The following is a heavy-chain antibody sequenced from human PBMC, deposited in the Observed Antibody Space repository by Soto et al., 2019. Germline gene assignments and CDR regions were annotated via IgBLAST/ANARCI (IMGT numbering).Heavy chain of an antibody. V-gene: IGHV2-5*02. CDR2: IYWDDDK. D-gene: IGHD3-3*01. J-gene: IGHJ4*02. CDR1: GFSLSTSGVG. Sequence: QITLKESGPTLVKPTQTLTLTCTFSGFSLSTSGVGVGWIRQPPGKALEWLALIYWDDDKRYSPSLKSRLTITKDTSKNQVVLTMTNMDPVDTATYYCAPTYYDFWSGYYDDYWGQGTLVTVSS. CDR3: APTYYDFWSGYYDDY.